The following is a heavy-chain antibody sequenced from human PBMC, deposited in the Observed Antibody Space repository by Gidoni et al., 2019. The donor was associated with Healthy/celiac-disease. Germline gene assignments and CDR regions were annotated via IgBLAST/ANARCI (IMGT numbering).Heavy chain of an antibody. D-gene: IGHD5-18*01. CDR1: GFTFSSYA. V-gene: IGHV3-64D*09. Sequence: EVQLVESGGGLVQPGGSLRLSCYASGFTFSSYAMHWVRQAPGKGLEYVSAISSNGGSTYYADSVKGRFTISRDNSKNTLYLQMSSLRAEDTAVYYCVKGGIQLWSKGVAFDIWGQGTMVTVSS. CDR2: ISSNGGST. CDR3: VKGGIQLWSKGVAFDI. J-gene: IGHJ3*02.